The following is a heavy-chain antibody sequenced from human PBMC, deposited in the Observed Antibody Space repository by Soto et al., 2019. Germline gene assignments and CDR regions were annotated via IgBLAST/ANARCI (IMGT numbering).Heavy chain of an antibody. Sequence: QVQLVQSGADVKKPGSSVRVSCKTSGGPFGNSAISWVRQAPAQRLEWIGDIIPVFDKANYAQNFQGRLTITADDSTATVFMQLSSLRSEDTAVYFCARLRRDWGDAFDLWGQGTLVTVSS. D-gene: IGHD3-16*01. V-gene: IGHV1-69*01. CDR1: GGPFGNSA. J-gene: IGHJ3*01. CDR3: ARLRRDWGDAFDL. CDR2: IIPVFDKA.